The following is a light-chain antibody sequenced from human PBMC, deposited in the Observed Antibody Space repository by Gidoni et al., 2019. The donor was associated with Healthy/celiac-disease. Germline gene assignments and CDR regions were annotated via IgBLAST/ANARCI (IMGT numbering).Light chain of an antibody. CDR2: KAS. J-gene: IGKJ2*01. V-gene: IGKV1-5*03. CDR1: QSISSW. CDR3: QQYNSYPVT. Sequence: IQMTQSPSTLSASVGDRVTITCRASQSISSWLAWYQQKPGKAPKLLIYKASSLESGVPSRFSGSGSGTEFTLTSSSLQPDDFATYYCQQYNSYPVTFGQGTKLEIK.